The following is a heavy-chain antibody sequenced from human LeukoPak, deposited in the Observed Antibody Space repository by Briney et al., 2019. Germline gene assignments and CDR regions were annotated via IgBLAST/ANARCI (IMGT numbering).Heavy chain of an antibody. D-gene: IGHD3-3*02. Sequence: GGSLRLSCVASGFNFDEYAMNWVRQAPGKGLEWVSAISGSGGSTYYADSVKGRFTISRDNSKNTLYLQMNSLRAEDTAVYYCAKDSPFLPSYYFDYWGQGTLVTVSS. J-gene: IGHJ4*02. CDR2: ISGSGGST. CDR1: GFNFDEYA. CDR3: AKDSPFLPSYYFDY. V-gene: IGHV3-23*01.